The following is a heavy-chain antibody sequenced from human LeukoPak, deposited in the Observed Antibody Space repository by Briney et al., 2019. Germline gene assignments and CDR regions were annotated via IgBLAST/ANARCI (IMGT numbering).Heavy chain of an antibody. Sequence: GGSLRLSCAASGFTVSTNHVGWVRLAPGKGLEWVSITYTGGNIYYADSVKGRFTISRDNSKNTLSLQMNSLRAEDTAVYYCARARRCGLSSDYGGCFDSWGQGTPVTVSS. V-gene: IGHV3-53*01. J-gene: IGHJ4*02. D-gene: IGHD4-23*01. CDR3: ARARRCGLSSDYGGCFDS. CDR2: TYTGGNI. CDR1: GFTVSTNH.